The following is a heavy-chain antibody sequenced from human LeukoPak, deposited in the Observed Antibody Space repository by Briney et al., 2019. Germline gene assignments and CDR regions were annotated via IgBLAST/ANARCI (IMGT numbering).Heavy chain of an antibody. D-gene: IGHD3-22*01. CDR1: GFTVSSNY. V-gene: IGHV3-66*01. CDR2: IYSGGST. J-gene: IGHJ4*02. Sequence: GSLRLSCAASGFTVSSNYMSWVRQAPGKGLEWVSVIYSGGSTYYADSVKGRFTISRDNSKNTLYLQMNSLRAEDTAVYYCARANYDSSGLDYWGQGTLDTVSS. CDR3: ARANYDSSGLDY.